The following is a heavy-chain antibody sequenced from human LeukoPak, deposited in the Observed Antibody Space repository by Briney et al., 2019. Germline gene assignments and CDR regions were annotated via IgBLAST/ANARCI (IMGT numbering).Heavy chain of an antibody. CDR1: IDSFSNYH. CDR3: ARGQGATVPQVGKNWFDP. CDR2: VNESGGT. D-gene: IGHD1-26*01. V-gene: IGHV4-34*01. J-gene: IGHJ5*02. Sequence: PSETLSLTCAVYIDSFSNYHWNWIRQTPAKGMEWIGEVNESGGTNISPSLRSRVILSVDTSKNQFSLKLISVTVADTAIYYCARGQGATVPQVGKNWFDPWGQGTRVTVSS.